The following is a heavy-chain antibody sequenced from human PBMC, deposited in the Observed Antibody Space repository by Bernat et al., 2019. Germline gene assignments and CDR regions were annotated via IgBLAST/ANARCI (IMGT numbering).Heavy chain of an antibody. D-gene: IGHD6-13*01. Sequence: EVQLLESGGGLVQPGGSLRLSCAASGFTFSSYAMSWVRQAPGKWLEWVSAISGSGGSTYYADSVKGRFTITRDNPKNTLYLQMNSLRAEDTAVDYCAKDYWYETAYYYDGMDVWGQGTTVTVSS. CDR3: AKDYWYETAYYYDGMDV. V-gene: IGHV3-23*01. CDR2: ISGSGGST. CDR1: GFTFSSYA. J-gene: IGHJ6*02.